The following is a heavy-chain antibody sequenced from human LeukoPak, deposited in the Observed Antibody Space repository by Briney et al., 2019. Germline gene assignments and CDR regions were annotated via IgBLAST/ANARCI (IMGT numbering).Heavy chain of an antibody. CDR3: ARAAHSGSLAPFDY. J-gene: IGHJ4*02. V-gene: IGHV4-61*02. CDR2: IYSSGST. CDR1: GGSISSNTYY. Sequence: SETLSLTCTVSGGSISSNTYYWGWIRQPAGKGLEWIGRIYSSGSTNYNPSLKSRVTMSLDTSKNQFSLKLSSVTAADTAVYYCARAAHSGSLAPFDYWGQGTLVTVSS. D-gene: IGHD1-26*01.